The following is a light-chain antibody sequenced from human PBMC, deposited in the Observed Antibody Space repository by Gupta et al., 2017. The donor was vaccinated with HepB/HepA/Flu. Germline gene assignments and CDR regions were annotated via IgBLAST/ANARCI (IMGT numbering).Light chain of an antibody. CDR1: KLGEKY. Sequence: SYELTQPPSVSVSPGQTASITCSGDKLGEKYTWWYQQKAGQSPVLVINQDSKGPSGIPERFSGTNSGNTATLTISGTQAMDEADYYCQAWDSTTVIFGGGTKLTVL. V-gene: IGLV3-1*01. CDR2: QDS. J-gene: IGLJ2*01. CDR3: QAWDSTTVI.